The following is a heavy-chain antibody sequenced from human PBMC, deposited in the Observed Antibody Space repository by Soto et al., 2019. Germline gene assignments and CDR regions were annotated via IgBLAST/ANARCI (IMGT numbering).Heavy chain of an antibody. CDR3: ARLFFFQAEDGIRDTVPVSAFLLNRSSDL. Sequence: PGKGLEWMGIIYPGDSDTRYSPSFQGQVTISADKSISTAYLQWSSLKASDTAMYYCARLFFFQAEDGIRDTVPVSAFLLNRSSDL. CDR2: IYPGDSDT. V-gene: IGHV5-51*01. D-gene: IGHD2-15*01. J-gene: IGHJ2*01.